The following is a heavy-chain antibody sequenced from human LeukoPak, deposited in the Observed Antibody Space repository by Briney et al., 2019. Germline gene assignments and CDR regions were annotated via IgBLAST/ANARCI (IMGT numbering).Heavy chain of an antibody. Sequence: GGSLRLSCATSGFTFSTYWMSWVRQAPGKGLEWVANIKQDGSEKYYVDSVKGRFTISRDNAKNSLYLQMNSLRAEDTAVYYCARDNNIVVVVAAYYMDVWGKGTTVTVSS. D-gene: IGHD2-15*01. V-gene: IGHV3-7*01. CDR3: ARDNNIVVVVAAYYMDV. CDR1: GFTFSTYW. CDR2: IKQDGSEK. J-gene: IGHJ6*03.